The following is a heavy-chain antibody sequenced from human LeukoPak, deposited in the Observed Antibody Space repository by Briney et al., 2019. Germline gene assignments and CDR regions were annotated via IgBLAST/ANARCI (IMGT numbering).Heavy chain of an antibody. Sequence: ASVKVSCKASGYTFTGYYMHWVRQAPGQGLEWMGWFNPDSGGTNYAQKFQGRVTMTSDTSISTASMELSRLRSDDTAVYYCARVDDRGHYYDSSGPRKLFDYWGQGTLVTVSS. CDR2: FNPDSGGT. J-gene: IGHJ4*02. CDR1: GYTFTGYY. CDR3: ARVDDRGHYYDSSGPRKLFDY. V-gene: IGHV1-2*02. D-gene: IGHD3-22*01.